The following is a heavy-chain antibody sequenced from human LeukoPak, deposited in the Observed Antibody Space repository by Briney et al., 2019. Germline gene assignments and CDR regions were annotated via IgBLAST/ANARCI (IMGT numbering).Heavy chain of an antibody. Sequence: ASETLSLTCTVSTHSVSTDYYWGWIRQPPGKGLEWVGNIYHDGSAYYTPSLKSRVTISVDTSKNQFSLKLTSVTAADTAVYYCAREGLITIIRGLNFGYWGQGTLVSVSS. CDR1: THSVSTDYY. D-gene: IGHD3-10*01. J-gene: IGHJ4*02. CDR3: AREGLITIIRGLNFGY. CDR2: IYHDGSA. V-gene: IGHV4-38-2*02.